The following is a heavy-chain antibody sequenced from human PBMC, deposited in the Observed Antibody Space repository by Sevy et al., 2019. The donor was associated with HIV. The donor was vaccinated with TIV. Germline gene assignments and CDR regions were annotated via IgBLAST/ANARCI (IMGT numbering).Heavy chain of an antibody. CDR1: GYTFTSYG. Sequence: ASVKVSCKASGYTFTSYGISWVRQAPGQGLEWMGWISAYNGNTNYAQKLQGRVTMTTDTSTRTAYMKLRSLRSDDTAVYYCARVPPRIVVVTRGFAGFDYWGQGTLVTVSS. V-gene: IGHV1-18*01. J-gene: IGHJ4*02. CDR2: ISAYNGNT. D-gene: IGHD3-22*01. CDR3: ARVPPRIVVVTRGFAGFDY.